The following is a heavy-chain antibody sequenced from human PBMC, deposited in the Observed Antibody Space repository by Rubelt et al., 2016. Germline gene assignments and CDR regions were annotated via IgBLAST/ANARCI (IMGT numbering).Heavy chain of an antibody. D-gene: IGHD4-17*01. CDR1: GFTFSSYA. Sequence: EVQLLESGGGLVQPGGSLRLSCAASGFTFSSYAMSWVRQAPGKGLEWVSAISGSGGSTYYADSVKGRFTISRDNSKNTLYRQMNSLRAEDTAVYYCAKVPIRTVTSTFDYWAREPWSPSPQ. CDR3: AKVPIRTVTSTFDY. V-gene: IGHV3-23*01. J-gene: IGHJ4*02. CDR2: ISGSGGST.